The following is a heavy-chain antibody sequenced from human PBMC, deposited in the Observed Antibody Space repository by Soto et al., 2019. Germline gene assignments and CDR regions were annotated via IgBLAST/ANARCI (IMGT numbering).Heavy chain of an antibody. Sequence: EAQLVESGGGLVQPGGSLRLSCEASGFMFNRYSMNWVRQAPGKGLEWISYISFSGSITYYADSVRGRFTISRDNAESSLSLQMNSLRDEDTAVYYCARTEGTFDVWGQGTMVTVSS. CDR3: ARTEGTFDV. V-gene: IGHV3-48*02. CDR2: ISFSGSIT. J-gene: IGHJ3*01. CDR1: GFMFNRYS.